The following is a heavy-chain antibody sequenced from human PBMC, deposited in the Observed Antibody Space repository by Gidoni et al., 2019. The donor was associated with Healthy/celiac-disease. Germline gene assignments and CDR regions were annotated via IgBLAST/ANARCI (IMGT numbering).Heavy chain of an antibody. CDR2: ISSSSSYT. J-gene: IGHJ4*02. CDR1: GFNFSDYY. CDR3: ARAYCSGGSCYFDY. Sequence: QVQLVESGGGLGKPGGSLRLTCVASGFNFSDYYMSWIRQAPGKGLEWVSYISSSSSYTNYADSVKGRFTISRDNAKNSLYLQMNSLRAEDTAVYYCARAYCSGGSCYFDYWGQGTLVTVSS. V-gene: IGHV3-11*05. D-gene: IGHD2-15*01.